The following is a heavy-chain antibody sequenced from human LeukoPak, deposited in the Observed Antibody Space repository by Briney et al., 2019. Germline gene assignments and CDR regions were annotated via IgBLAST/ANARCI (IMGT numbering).Heavy chain of an antibody. J-gene: IGHJ6*02. CDR3: ARSNGMDV. CDR2: VNRDGSET. Sequence: PGGSLRLSCAASGFIFSSHWMTWVRQVPGRGPEWVANVNRDGSETYYLDSVKGRFTISKDNAKNSLYLQMNSLRAEDTALYHCARSNGMDVWGQGTTVIVSS. V-gene: IGHV3-7*03. D-gene: IGHD2/OR15-2a*01. CDR1: GFIFSSHW.